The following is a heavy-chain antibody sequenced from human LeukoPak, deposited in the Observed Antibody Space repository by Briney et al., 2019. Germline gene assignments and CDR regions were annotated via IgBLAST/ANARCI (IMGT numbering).Heavy chain of an antibody. CDR2: INPNSGGT. Sequence: GASVKVSCKASGYTFTCYYMHWVRQAPGQGLEWRGWINPNSGGTNYAQKFQGRGTMTRDTSITTAYMELSRLRSDDTAVYYCARALYGDHGRVVDYWGQGTLVTVSS. V-gene: IGHV1-2*02. D-gene: IGHD4-17*01. CDR3: ARALYGDHGRVVDY. CDR1: GYTFTCYY. J-gene: IGHJ4*02.